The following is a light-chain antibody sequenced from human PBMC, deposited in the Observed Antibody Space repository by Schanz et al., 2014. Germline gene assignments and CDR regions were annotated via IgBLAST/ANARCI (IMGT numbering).Light chain of an antibody. J-gene: IGKJ4*01. Sequence: EIVLTQSPGTLSLSPGERATLSCRASQSVNSNYLAWYQQKPGQAPRLLIYGASSRATGIPDRFSGSGSGTDFTLTISRLEPADFAVYYCQRFGSSLLTFGGGTKVEIK. CDR2: GAS. V-gene: IGKV3-20*01. CDR3: QRFGSSLLT. CDR1: QSVNSNY.